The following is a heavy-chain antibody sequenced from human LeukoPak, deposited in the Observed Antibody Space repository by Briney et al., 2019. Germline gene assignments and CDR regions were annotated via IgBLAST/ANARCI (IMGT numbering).Heavy chain of an antibody. D-gene: IGHD7-27*01. CDR2: IKQDGSEK. J-gene: IGHJ6*02. CDR1: GFTFSSYW. CDR3: ARECGDYYYGMDV. Sequence: GGSLRLSCGASGFTFSSYWMSWVRQAPGKGLEWVANIKQDGSEKYYVDSVKGRFTISRDNAKNSLYLQMNSLRAEDTAVYYCARECGDYYYGMDVWGQGTTVTVSS. V-gene: IGHV3-7*01.